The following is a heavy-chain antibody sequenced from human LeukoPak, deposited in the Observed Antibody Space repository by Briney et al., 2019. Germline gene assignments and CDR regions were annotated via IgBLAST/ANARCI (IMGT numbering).Heavy chain of an antibody. Sequence: ASVKVSCKASGYTFTSYGISWVRQAPGQGLEWMGWISAYNGNTNYAQKLQGRVTMTTDTSTGTAYMELRSLRSDDTAVYYCARDGGYCSSTSCYANWFDPWGQGTLVTVSS. V-gene: IGHV1-18*01. CDR2: ISAYNGNT. D-gene: IGHD2-2*01. J-gene: IGHJ5*02. CDR1: GYTFTSYG. CDR3: ARDGGYCSSTSCYANWFDP.